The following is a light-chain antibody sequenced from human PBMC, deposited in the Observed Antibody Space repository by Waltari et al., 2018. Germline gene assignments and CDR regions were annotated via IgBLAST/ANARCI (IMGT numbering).Light chain of an antibody. CDR1: QTIDVY. CDR3: QQSLDSPYT. J-gene: IGKJ2*01. Sequence: DIQMTQSPSSLSASVGDTVTISCRASQTIDVYLNWYQQQPGKAPNLLIYAASTLLIGVPSRFSGCGSETEFTLTITGLQPEDFATYYCQQSLDSPYTFGQGTRLEI. V-gene: IGKV1-39*01. CDR2: AAS.